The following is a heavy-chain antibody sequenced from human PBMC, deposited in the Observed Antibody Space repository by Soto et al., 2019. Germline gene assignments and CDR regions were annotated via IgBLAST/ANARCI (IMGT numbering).Heavy chain of an antibody. CDR3: ARVPSSSWYGLGVYYFDY. J-gene: IGHJ4*02. CDR2: IDPSGGST. D-gene: IGHD6-13*01. Sequence: QVQVVQSGAEVKKPGASVKVSCKASGYTFTSYYLHWVRQAPGQGLEWMGIIDPSGGSTNYAQKFQGRVTMTRDTSTSTVYMELSSLRSADTVVYYCARVPSSSWYGLGVYYFDYWGQGTLVTVSS. CDR1: GYTFTSYY. V-gene: IGHV1-46*01.